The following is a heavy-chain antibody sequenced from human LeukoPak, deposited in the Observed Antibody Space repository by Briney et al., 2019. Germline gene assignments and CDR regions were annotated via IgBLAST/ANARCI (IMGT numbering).Heavy chain of an antibody. D-gene: IGHD5-24*01. J-gene: IGHJ5*02. Sequence: GGSLRLSCAVSGFTFSNYDMNWVRQAPGKGLEWVSYISKSGTTIYYGDSVKGRFTISRDNSKNTLYLQMNSLRAEDTAVYYCAKEVLDGYSLNPWGQGTLVTVSS. V-gene: IGHV3-48*01. CDR2: ISKSGTTI. CDR1: GFTFSNYD. CDR3: AKEVLDGYSLNP.